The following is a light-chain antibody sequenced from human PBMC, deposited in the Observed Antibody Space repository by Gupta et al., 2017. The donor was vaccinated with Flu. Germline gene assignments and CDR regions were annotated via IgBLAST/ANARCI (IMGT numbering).Light chain of an antibody. CDR2: LNSDGSH. V-gene: IGLV4-69*01. CDR3: QTWGTGIRV. J-gene: IGLJ3*02. Sequence: QLVLTQSPSASASLGASVKLTCTLSSGHSSYAIAWHQQQPEKGPRYLMKLNSDGSHSKGDGIPDRFSVSSSGAERYLTISSRQSDDEADYYWQTWGTGIRVFGGGTKLTVL. CDR1: SGHSSYA.